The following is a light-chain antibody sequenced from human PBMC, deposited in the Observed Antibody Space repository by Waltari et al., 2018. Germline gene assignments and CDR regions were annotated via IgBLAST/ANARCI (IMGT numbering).Light chain of an antibody. V-gene: IGKV3-15*01. CDR2: GAS. CDR1: QSVYSD. CDR3: QQYISWPRT. J-gene: IGKJ2*01. Sequence: ETVMTQSPATLSVSPGERATLSCGASQSVYSDLAWYQQKPGQAPRLLIFGASTRATGIPARFSGSGSGTEFTLTISSLHSEDSAVYYCQQYISWPRTFGQGTKLEI.